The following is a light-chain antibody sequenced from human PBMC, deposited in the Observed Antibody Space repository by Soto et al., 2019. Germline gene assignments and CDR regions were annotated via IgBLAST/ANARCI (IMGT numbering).Light chain of an antibody. CDR3: QQSYSIPWT. CDR1: QSISTY. Sequence: DIQMTQSPSSLSASVGDRVIITCRASQSISTYVNWYQKKPGKGPELLIYAASTLQSGVPSRFSGSGSSTDVTLTISSLQPGDFATYYCQQSYSIPWTFGQGTTVEI. J-gene: IGKJ1*01. V-gene: IGKV1-39*01. CDR2: AAS.